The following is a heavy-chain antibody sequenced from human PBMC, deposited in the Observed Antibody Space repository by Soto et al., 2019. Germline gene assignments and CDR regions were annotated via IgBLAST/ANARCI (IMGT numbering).Heavy chain of an antibody. CDR2: INSDGSST. Sequence: PGGSLRLSCAASGFTFSSYWMHWVRQAPGKGLVWVSRINSDGSSTSYADPVKGRFTISRDNAKNTLYLQMNSLRAEDTAVYYCARLLTGPLFDAFDIWGQGTMVTVSS. CDR3: ARLLTGPLFDAFDI. CDR1: GFTFSSYW. V-gene: IGHV3-74*01. D-gene: IGHD3-9*01. J-gene: IGHJ3*02.